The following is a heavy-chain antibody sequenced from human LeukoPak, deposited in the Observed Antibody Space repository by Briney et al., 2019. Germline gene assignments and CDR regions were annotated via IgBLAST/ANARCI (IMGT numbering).Heavy chain of an antibody. J-gene: IGHJ4*02. D-gene: IGHD6-19*01. CDR1: GDSFSGSFW. Sequence: PSETLSLTCAVSGDSFSGSFWWSWVRQPPHKGLEWIGEIHHSVSSNYNPSLESRVIISLDGSKNLLSLELSSVTAADTAVYYCVRHSGWYFGYWGQGTLVTVSS. CDR3: VRHSGWYFGY. V-gene: IGHV4-4*02. CDR2: IHHSVSS.